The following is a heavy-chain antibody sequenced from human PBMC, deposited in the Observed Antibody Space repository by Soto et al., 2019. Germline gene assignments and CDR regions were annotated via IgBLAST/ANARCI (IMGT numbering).Heavy chain of an antibody. Sequence: GGSLRLSCAGSGFSFSEYAMHWVRQAPGKGLDWVAVVSYEGSKQYYADSVRGRFTISRDNSKNELYLQMDSLRPEDTAVYYCAGDALYSSGFDYWGQGTLVTVSS. D-gene: IGHD6-25*01. CDR2: VSYEGSKQ. J-gene: IGHJ4*02. CDR1: GFSFSEYA. V-gene: IGHV3-30-3*01. CDR3: AGDALYSSGFDY.